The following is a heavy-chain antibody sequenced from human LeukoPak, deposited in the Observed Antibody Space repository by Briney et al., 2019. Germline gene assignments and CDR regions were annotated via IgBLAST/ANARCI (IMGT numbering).Heavy chain of an antibody. J-gene: IGHJ6*03. V-gene: IGHV4-4*07. Sequence: SETLSLTCTVSGGSISSYYWSWIRQPAGKGLEWIGRFYTSGSTNYNPSLKSRVTMSVDTSKNQFSLKLSSVTAADTAVYYCASDPGYSYGGPHDYMDVWGKGTTVTVSS. D-gene: IGHD5-18*01. CDR2: FYTSGST. CDR1: GGSISSYY. CDR3: ASDPGYSYGGPHDYMDV.